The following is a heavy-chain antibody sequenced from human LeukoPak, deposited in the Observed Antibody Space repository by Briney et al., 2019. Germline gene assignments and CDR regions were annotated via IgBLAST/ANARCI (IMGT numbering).Heavy chain of an antibody. Sequence: PGGSLRLSCAASGFTFSDYYMSWIRQAPGKGLEWVSYISSSGSTIYYADSVKGRFTISRDNAKNSLYLQMNSLRAEDTAVYYCARCHGSTTRRCAFDIWGQGTMVTVSS. CDR3: ARCHGSTTRRCAFDI. V-gene: IGHV3-11*04. CDR1: GFTFSDYY. J-gene: IGHJ3*02. D-gene: IGHD2-2*01. CDR2: ISSSGSTI.